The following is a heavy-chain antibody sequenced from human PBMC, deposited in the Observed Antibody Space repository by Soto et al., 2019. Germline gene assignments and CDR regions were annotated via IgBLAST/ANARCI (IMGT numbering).Heavy chain of an antibody. CDR3: ARDSGKGAYFDY. V-gene: IGHV3-72*01. CDR2: IRNKANSYTT. CDR1: GFTFSDHY. D-gene: IGHD1-26*01. Sequence: EVQLVESGGGLVQPGGSQRLSCAASGFTFSDHYMDWVRQAPGKGLEWVGRIRNKANSYTTDYAESVKGRFTISRDDSKDSLSLQMNSLKTEDTAIDYCARDSGKGAYFDYWGHGTLATVSS. J-gene: IGHJ4*01.